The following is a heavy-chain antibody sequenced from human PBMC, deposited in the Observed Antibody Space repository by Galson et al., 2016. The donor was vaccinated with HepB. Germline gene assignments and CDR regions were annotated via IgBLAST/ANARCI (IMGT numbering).Heavy chain of an antibody. J-gene: IGHJ4*03. CDR3: ARDPLYVTGGIDY. Sequence: SLRLSCAASGFTFSSYSMNWVRQAPGKGLEWISYISNSGSAISYADSVEGRFTISRDNAKNSLYLQMNSLRAEDTAVYYCARDPLYVTGGIDYWGQGTRVTVSS. D-gene: IGHD2/OR15-2a*01. V-gene: IGHV3-48*04. CDR2: ISNSGSAI. CDR1: GFTFSSYS.